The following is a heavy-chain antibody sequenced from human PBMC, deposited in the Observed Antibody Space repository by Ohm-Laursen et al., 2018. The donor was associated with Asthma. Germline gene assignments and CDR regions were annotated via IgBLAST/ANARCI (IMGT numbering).Heavy chain of an antibody. D-gene: IGHD3-3*01. J-gene: IGHJ4*02. CDR3: ARETVRFLEWPNFDY. V-gene: IGHV3-30*03. Sequence: SLRLPCAASGFTLSSYGMHWVRQAPGKGLEWVAVISYDGSNNYYADSVKGRFTISRDNSKNTLYLQMNSLRAEDTAVYYCARETVRFLEWPNFDYWGQGTLVTVSS. CDR2: ISYDGSNN. CDR1: GFTLSSYG.